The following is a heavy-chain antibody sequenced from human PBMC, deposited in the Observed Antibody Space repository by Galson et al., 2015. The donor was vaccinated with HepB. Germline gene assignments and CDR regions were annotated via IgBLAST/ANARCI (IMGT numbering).Heavy chain of an antibody. CDR3: ARGPFYAHWRGGGFDS. J-gene: IGHJ4*02. CDR2: IYYSGST. V-gene: IGHV4-59*01. Sequence: SETLSLTCTVSGGPITSYYWSWIRQPPGKGLEWIGYIYYSGSTNYNPSLKSRVTMSVDTSKNHFSLKLSSVIAADTAVYYCARGPFYAHWRGGGFDSWGQGILVTVSS. CDR1: GGPITSYY. D-gene: IGHD4-23*01.